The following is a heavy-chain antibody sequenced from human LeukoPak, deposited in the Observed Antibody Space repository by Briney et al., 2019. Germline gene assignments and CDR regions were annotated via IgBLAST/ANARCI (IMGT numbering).Heavy chain of an antibody. CDR3: AGTYDSSGYYLDY. V-gene: IGHV1-2*02. CDR1: GYTFTGYY. CDR2: INPNSGGT. D-gene: IGHD3-22*01. J-gene: IGHJ4*02. Sequence: EASVKVSCKASGYTFTGYYMHWVRQAPGQGLKWMGWINPNSGGTNYAQKFQGRVTMTRDTSISTAYMVLSRLRSDDTAVYYCAGTYDSSGYYLDYWGQGTLVTVSS.